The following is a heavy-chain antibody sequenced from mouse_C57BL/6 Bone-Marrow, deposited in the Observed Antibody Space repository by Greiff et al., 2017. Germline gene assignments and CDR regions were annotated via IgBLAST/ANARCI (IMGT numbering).Heavy chain of an antibody. CDR2: IDPSDSYT. CDR3: ARLGGTRFAY. Sequence: QVQLQQPGAELVKPGASVKLSCKASGYTFTSYWMQWVKQRPGQGLEWIGEIDPSDSYTNYNQKFKGKATLTVDTSSSTAYMQLSSLTSEDSAVYYCARLGGTRFAYWGQGTLVTVSA. D-gene: IGHD4-1*01. J-gene: IGHJ3*01. CDR1: GYTFTSYW. V-gene: IGHV1-50*01.